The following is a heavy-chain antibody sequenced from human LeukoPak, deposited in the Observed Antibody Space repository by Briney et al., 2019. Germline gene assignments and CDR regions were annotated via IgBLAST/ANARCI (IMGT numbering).Heavy chain of an antibody. J-gene: IGHJ4*02. V-gene: IGHV4-30-4*01. D-gene: IGHD6-13*01. CDR2: IYYSGST. CDR3: ARDQAAAAAFDY. CDR1: GGSISSGDYY. Sequence: SETLSLTCTVSGGSISSGDYYWSWIRQPPGKGLEWIGYIYYSGSTYYNPSLKSRVTISVDTSKNQFSLKLSSVTAADTAVYYCARDQAAAAAFDYWGQGTLVTVSS.